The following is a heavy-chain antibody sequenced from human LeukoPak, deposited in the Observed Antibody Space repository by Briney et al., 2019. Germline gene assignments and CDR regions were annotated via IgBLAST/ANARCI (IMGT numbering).Heavy chain of an antibody. D-gene: IGHD3-22*01. Sequence: GGSLRLSCAASGFTFNTYAMSWVRQAPGKGLEWVAVIWYDGSNKYYADSVKGRFTISRDNSKNTLYLQMNSLRAEDTAVYYCARDRPSYYDSSGYHDYWGQGTLVTVSS. CDR1: GFTFNTYA. J-gene: IGHJ4*02. CDR3: ARDRPSYYDSSGYHDY. V-gene: IGHV3-33*08. CDR2: IWYDGSNK.